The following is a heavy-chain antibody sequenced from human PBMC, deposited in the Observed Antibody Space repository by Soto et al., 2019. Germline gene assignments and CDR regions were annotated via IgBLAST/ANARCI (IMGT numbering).Heavy chain of an antibody. CDR3: ACSRTFDY. J-gene: IGHJ4*02. Sequence: GGSLRLSCVASGFTFSSYWMSWVRQAPGKGPEWVANIKQDGSEKYYVDSVKGRFTISRDNAKNSLYLQMNSLRAEDTAVYYCACSRTFDYWGQGTLVTVSS. D-gene: IGHD2-15*01. V-gene: IGHV3-7*05. CDR1: GFTFSSYW. CDR2: IKQDGSEK.